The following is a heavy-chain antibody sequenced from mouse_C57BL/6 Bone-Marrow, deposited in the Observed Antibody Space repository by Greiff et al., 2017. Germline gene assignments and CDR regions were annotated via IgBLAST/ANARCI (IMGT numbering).Heavy chain of an antibody. J-gene: IGHJ1*03. V-gene: IGHV1-81*01. D-gene: IGHD2-3*01. CDR1: GYTFTSYG. CDR3: ARPGYYVGWYFDV. Sequence: VQLQQSRAELARPGASVKLSCKASGYTFTSYGISWVKQRTGQGLEWIGEIYPRSGNTYYNEKFKGKATLTADKSSSTAYMELRSLTSEDSAVYFCARPGYYVGWYFDVWGTGTTVTVSS. CDR2: IYPRSGNT.